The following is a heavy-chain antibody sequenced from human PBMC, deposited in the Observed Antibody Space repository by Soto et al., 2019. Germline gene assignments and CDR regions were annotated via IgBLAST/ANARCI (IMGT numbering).Heavy chain of an antibody. V-gene: IGHV4-59*01. D-gene: IGHD3-3*01. CDR3: ARYGAIFGVVTTSDIWFDP. CDR1: GGSISNYY. J-gene: IGHJ5*02. CDR2: IYYSGST. Sequence: PSETLSLTCSVSGGSISNYYWSWIRQPPGKGLEWIGYIYYSGSTDYNPSLKSRVTISVDTSKNQFSLKLTSVTAADTAVYYCARYGAIFGVVTTSDIWFDPWGQGTLVTVSS.